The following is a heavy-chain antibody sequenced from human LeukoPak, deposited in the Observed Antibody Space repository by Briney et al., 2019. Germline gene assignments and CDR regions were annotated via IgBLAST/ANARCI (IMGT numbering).Heavy chain of an antibody. D-gene: IGHD5-12*01. CDR1: SFTFNSYD. J-gene: IGHJ4*02. V-gene: IGHV3-30*18. CDR2: ISYDGSNK. CDR3: AKDTYSGYAVGYFDY. Sequence: GGSLTLSCAASSFTFNSYDMHWLRQAPGKGLEWVAVISYDGSNKYYADSVKGRFTISRDNSKNTLYLQMKSLRAEDTAVYYCAKDTYSGYAVGYFDYWGQGTLVTVSS.